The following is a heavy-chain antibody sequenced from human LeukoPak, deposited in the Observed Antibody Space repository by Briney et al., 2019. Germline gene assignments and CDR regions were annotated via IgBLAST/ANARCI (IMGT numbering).Heavy chain of an antibody. CDR1: GGTFSSYA. J-gene: IGHJ4*02. CDR3: AVGRDGYNSRRYYFDY. V-gene: IGHV1-69*01. D-gene: IGHD5-24*01. CDR2: IIPIFGTA. Sequence: SVKVSCKASGGTFSSYAISWVRQAPGRGLEWMGGIIPIFGTANYAQKFQGRVTITADESTSTAYMELSSLRSEDTAVYYCAVGRDGYNSRRYYFDYWGQGTLVTVSS.